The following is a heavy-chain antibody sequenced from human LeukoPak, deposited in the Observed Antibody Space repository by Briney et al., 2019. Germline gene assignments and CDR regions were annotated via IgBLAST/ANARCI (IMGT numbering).Heavy chain of an antibody. V-gene: IGHV4-59*01. Sequence: SETLSLTCAVYGGSFSGYYWSWIRQPPGKALEWLGHIYYSRSTTYSPSLKSRLTISVDTSRNQFSLSLISVTAADTAVYYCARGGQLAVPDPFDSWGQGTLVTVSS. CDR1: GGSFSGYY. D-gene: IGHD6-19*01. CDR3: ARGGQLAVPDPFDS. CDR2: IYYSRST. J-gene: IGHJ4*02.